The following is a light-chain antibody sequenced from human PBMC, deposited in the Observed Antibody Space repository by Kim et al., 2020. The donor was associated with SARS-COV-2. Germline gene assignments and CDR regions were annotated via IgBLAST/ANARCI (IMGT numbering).Light chain of an antibody. J-gene: IGKJ4*01. CDR1: QDISPP. Sequence: ASVGERVTIAYRASQDISPPVAWFQQKQGKAPKSLIYAASTLHSGVPSKFSGSASGTDFTLTISGLQPEDFATYYCQQYSLYPLTFGGGTKVDIK. CDR3: QQYSLYPLT. CDR2: AAS. V-gene: IGKV1-16*02.